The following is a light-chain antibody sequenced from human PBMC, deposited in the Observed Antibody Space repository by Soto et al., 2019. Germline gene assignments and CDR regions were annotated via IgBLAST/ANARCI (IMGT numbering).Light chain of an antibody. J-gene: IGLJ1*01. V-gene: IGLV1-44*01. CDR1: SSNIGSNT. CDR2: SNN. Sequence: QSVLTQPPSASGTPGQRVTISCSGSSSNIGSNTVNWYQQLPGAAPKLLIQSNNQRPSGVPDRFSGSQSGTSASLAICGLQSEDEADYYCAVWDDSLNGYVFGTGTKVTVL. CDR3: AVWDDSLNGYV.